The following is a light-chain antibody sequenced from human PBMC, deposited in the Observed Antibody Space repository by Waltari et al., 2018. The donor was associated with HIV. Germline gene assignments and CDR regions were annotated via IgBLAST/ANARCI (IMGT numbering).Light chain of an antibody. CDR2: DTN. J-gene: IGLJ2*01. V-gene: IGLV1-51*01. Sequence: QSVLTQPPSVSAAPGQKVTISCSGSSSNIGNNYVTWYQQLPGTAPSLLIYDTNKLASGIPDRFSGSKSCAPASLDITGLQTGDAADYYCGTWERSLVAAVFGGGTKLAVL. CDR3: GTWERSLVAAV. CDR1: SSNIGNNY.